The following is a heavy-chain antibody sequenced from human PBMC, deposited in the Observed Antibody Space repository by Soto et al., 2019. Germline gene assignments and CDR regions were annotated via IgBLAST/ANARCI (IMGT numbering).Heavy chain of an antibody. D-gene: IGHD2-15*01. CDR1: GFTFSSYG. CDR3: ARAGGYCSGGSCYQFDY. Sequence: GGSLRLSCAASGFTFSSYGMHWVRQAPGKGLEWVAVISYDGSNKYYADSVKGRFTISRDNSKNTLYLQMNSLRAEDTAVYYCARAGGYCSGGSCYQFDYWGQGTLVTVSS. V-gene: IGHV3-30*03. J-gene: IGHJ4*02. CDR2: ISYDGSNK.